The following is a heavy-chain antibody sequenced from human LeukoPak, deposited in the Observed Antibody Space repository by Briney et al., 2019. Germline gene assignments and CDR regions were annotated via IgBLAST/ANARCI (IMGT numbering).Heavy chain of an antibody. J-gene: IGHJ6*02. V-gene: IGHV3-66*01. CDR1: GLTVSSNY. CDR2: INTGGDP. Sequence: GGSLRLSCAASGLTVSSNYMSWVRQAPGKGLEWVSVINTGGDPYYRDSVKGRFTISRDNSKNTLYLQMNSLRAEDTAVYYCARDLDCSVGNCPRRGMDVWGQGTTVIVSS. D-gene: IGHD2-15*01. CDR3: ARDLDCSVGNCPRRGMDV.